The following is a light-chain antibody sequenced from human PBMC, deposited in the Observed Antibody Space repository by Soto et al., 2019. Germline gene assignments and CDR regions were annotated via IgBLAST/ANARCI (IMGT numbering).Light chain of an antibody. CDR1: TRDIAGYNY. CDR2: QVT. V-gene: IGLV2-14*01. J-gene: IGLJ1*01. Sequence: SALTHPGSASWSLGHLITISCTGTTRDIAGYNYISWYQQLPGKAPKLMIYQVTIRPSGISNRFSGSKSGNTASLTISGLQAEDEADYYCTSFSSSTSIYVFGTGTTVT. CDR3: TSFSSSTSIYV.